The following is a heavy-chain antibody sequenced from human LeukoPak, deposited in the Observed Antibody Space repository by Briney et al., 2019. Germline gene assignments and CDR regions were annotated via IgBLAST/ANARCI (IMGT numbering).Heavy chain of an antibody. J-gene: IGHJ4*02. Sequence: GESLKISCKGSGYSFTSYWIGWVRQMPGKGLEWMGIIYPGDSDTRHSPSFQGQVTISADKSISTAYLQWSSLKASDTAMYYCARLGGNSGYDWGTYFDYWGQGTLVTVSS. V-gene: IGHV5-51*01. CDR3: ARLGGNSGYDWGTYFDY. CDR1: GYSFTSYW. CDR2: IYPGDSDT. D-gene: IGHD5-12*01.